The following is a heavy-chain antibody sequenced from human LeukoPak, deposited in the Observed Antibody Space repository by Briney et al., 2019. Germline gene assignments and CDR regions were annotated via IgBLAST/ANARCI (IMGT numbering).Heavy chain of an antibody. CDR2: IYYSGST. J-gene: IGHJ5*02. V-gene: IGHV4-59*01. CDR3: ARDPLPAAILGPVYNWFDP. Sequence: SETLSLTCTVSGGSISSYYWSWIRQPPGKGLEWIGYIYYSGSTNYNPSLKSRVTISVDTSKNQFSLKLSSVTAADTAVYYCARDPLPAAILGPVYNWFDPWGQGTLVTVSS. CDR1: GGSISSYY. D-gene: IGHD2-2*01.